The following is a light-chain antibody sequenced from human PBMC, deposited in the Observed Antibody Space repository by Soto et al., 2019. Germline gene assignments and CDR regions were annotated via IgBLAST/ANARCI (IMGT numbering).Light chain of an antibody. CDR2: GTS. J-gene: IGKJ3*01. Sequence: EIVLTQSPGTLSLSPGERATLSCRASQSVSSSYLAWYQQKPGQAPRLLIYGTSIRATGIPERFSGGGSGTDFTLTITRLESEDFAVYYCQQYGSSLFTFGPGTKVDFK. CDR1: QSVSSSY. CDR3: QQYGSSLFT. V-gene: IGKV3-20*01.